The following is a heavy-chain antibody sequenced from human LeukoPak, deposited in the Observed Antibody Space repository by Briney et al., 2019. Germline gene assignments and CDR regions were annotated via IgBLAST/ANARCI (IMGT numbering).Heavy chain of an antibody. Sequence: PSETLSLTCTVPGGSISSSSYYWGWIRQPPGKGLEWIGSIYYSGSTYYNPSLKSRVTISVDTSKNQFSLKLSSVTAADTAVYYCARGVTSSSYYFDYWGQGTLVTVSS. CDR2: IYYSGST. CDR1: GGSISSSSYY. V-gene: IGHV4-39*07. J-gene: IGHJ4*02. CDR3: ARGVTSSSYYFDY. D-gene: IGHD4-11*01.